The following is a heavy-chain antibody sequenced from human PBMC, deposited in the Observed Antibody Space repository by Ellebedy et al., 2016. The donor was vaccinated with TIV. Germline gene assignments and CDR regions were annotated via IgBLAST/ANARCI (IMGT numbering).Heavy chain of an antibody. J-gene: IGHJ4*02. D-gene: IGHD3-10*01. Sequence: ASVKVSCXASGYTFTNYYMHWVRQAPGQGLEWMGIINPSGGSTSYAQKFQGRVTMPRDTSTSTVYMELSSLRSEDTAVYYCARDPVRGDFDYWGQGTLVTVSS. CDR3: ARDPVRGDFDY. V-gene: IGHV1-46*01. CDR2: INPSGGST. CDR1: GYTFTNYY.